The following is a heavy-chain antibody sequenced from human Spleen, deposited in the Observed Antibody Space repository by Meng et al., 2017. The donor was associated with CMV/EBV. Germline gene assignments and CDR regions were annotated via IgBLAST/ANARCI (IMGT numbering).Heavy chain of an antibody. J-gene: IGHJ4*02. Sequence: ASVKVSCKASTYSFINYDIGWVRQAPGQGLEWMGWISVFSGETKYTQKVEGRVSMTTDTSTSTAYMELRSLRSDDTAVYYCARDSSSYGCSDFWGQGTLVTVSS. V-gene: IGHV1-18*01. CDR3: ARDSSSYGCSDF. D-gene: IGHD5-18*01. CDR2: ISVFSGET. CDR1: TYSFINYD.